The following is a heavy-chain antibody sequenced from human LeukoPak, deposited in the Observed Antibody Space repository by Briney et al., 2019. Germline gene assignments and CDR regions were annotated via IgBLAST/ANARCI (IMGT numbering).Heavy chain of an antibody. D-gene: IGHD3-22*01. V-gene: IGHV3-74*01. CDR2: INSDGSST. CDR1: GFTFSSYW. J-gene: IGHJ6*02. CDR3: ARNPLSYYYDSSGYYYLGYYYGMDV. Sequence: GGSLRLSCAASGFTFSSYWMHWVRQAPGKGLVWVSRINSDGSSTSYADSVKGRFTISRDNAKNSLYLQMNSLRAEDTAVYYCARNPLSYYYDSSGYYYLGYYYGMDVWGQGTTVTVSS.